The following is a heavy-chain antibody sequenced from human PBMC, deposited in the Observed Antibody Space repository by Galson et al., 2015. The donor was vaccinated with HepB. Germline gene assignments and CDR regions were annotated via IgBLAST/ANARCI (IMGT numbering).Heavy chain of an antibody. CDR2: IISKTDGGTT. D-gene: IGHD5-18*01. CDR3: TTKLGYTYGTDY. Sequence: SLRLSCAASGFTLSNAWMGWVRQAPGKRLEWVGHIISKTDGGTTNYAAPVKGRFTISRDDSKNTLYLQMNSLKTEDTAVYYCTTKLGYTYGTDYWGQGTLVTVSS. V-gene: IGHV3-15*06. CDR1: GFTLSNAW. J-gene: IGHJ4*02.